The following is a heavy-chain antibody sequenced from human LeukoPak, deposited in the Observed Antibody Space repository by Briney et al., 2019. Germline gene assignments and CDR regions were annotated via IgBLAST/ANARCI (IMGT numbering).Heavy chain of an antibody. CDR2: INPQGDIT. J-gene: IGHJ5*02. CDR1: GYTFTKYL. Sequence: ASVKVSCKTSGYTFTKYLIHWVRQAPGQGLEWMGTINPQGDITNYAQRFQGRITLSEDTSTSTVYMELSSLTSEDTAVYYCARPSYCVADNCGYWLDPWGPGTLVTVSS. CDR3: ARPSYCVADNCGYWLDP. D-gene: IGHD2-21*01. V-gene: IGHV1-46*01.